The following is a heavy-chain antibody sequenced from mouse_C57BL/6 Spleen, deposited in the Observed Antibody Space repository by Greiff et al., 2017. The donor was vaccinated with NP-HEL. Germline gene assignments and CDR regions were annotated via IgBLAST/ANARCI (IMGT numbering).Heavy chain of an antibody. V-gene: IGHV5-4*01. CDR1: GFTFSSYA. CDR2: ISDGGSYT. CDR3: AREDYYGRREYFDV. D-gene: IGHD1-1*01. Sequence: EVMLVESGGGLVKPGGSLKLSCAASGFTFSSYAMSWVRQTPEKRLEWVATISDGGSYTYYPDNVKGRFTISRDNAKNNLYLQMSHLKSEDTAMYYCAREDYYGRREYFDVWGTGTTVTVSS. J-gene: IGHJ1*03.